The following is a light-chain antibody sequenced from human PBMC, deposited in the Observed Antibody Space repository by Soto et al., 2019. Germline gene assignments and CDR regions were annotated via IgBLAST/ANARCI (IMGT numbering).Light chain of an antibody. V-gene: IGKV3-15*01. J-gene: IGKJ4*01. CDR3: HQYIRWPLT. CDR2: GAS. Sequence: EIVMTQSPATLSVSPGERATLSCRARQSVSSNLAWYQQKPGQAPSLLIYGASTRATGTPARFSGSGSGTEFTLTISSLQSEDFAGYYCHQYIRWPLTFGGGTKVEIK. CDR1: QSVSSN.